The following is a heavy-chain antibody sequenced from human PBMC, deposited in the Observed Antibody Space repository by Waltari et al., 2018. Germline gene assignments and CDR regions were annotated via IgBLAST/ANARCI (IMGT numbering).Heavy chain of an antibody. CDR3: ARRGAIAARRDGSGSYSRTTDFDY. Sequence: EVQLVESGGGLVQPGGSLRLSCAASGFTFSSYWMSWVRQAPGKGLEWVANIKQDGSEKYYVDSVKGRFTISRDNAKNSLYLQMNSLRAEDTAVYYCARRGAIAARRDGSGSYSRTTDFDYWGQGTLVTVSS. V-gene: IGHV3-7*01. D-gene: IGHD3-10*01. CDR1: GFTFSSYW. J-gene: IGHJ4*02. CDR2: IKQDGSEK.